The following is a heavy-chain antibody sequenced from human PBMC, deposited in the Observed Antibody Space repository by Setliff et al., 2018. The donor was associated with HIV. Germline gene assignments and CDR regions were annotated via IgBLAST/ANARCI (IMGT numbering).Heavy chain of an antibody. Sequence: ASVKVSCKASGYTFTSYGISWVRQAPGQGLEWMGWISAYNGNTNYAQKLQGRVTMTTDTSTSTAYMELNSLRTEDTALYYCAKDRGPQPRWYFDYWGQGTLVTVSS. CDR1: GYTFTSYG. D-gene: IGHD4-17*01. V-gene: IGHV1-18*01. CDR2: ISAYNGNT. J-gene: IGHJ4*02. CDR3: AKDRGPQPRWYFDY.